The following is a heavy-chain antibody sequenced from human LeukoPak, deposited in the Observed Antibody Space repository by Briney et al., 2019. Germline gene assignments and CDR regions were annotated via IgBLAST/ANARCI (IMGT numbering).Heavy chain of an antibody. J-gene: IGHJ4*02. Sequence: GESLKISCKGSGYSFTNFWIGWVRQMPGKGLEWMGIIYPGDSDTKYGPSFQGQVTISADKSINTAYLQWSSLKASDSAMYYCARSYFFDYWGQGTLVTVSS. V-gene: IGHV5-51*01. CDR1: GYSFTNFW. CDR2: IYPGDSDT. CDR3: ARSYFFDY.